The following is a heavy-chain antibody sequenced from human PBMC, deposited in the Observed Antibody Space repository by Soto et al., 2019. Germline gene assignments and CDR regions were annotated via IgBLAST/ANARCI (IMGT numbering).Heavy chain of an antibody. D-gene: IGHD3-10*01. Sequence: ASVKVSCKVSGYTFTSYGISWVRQAPGQGLEWMGWITSYSRNTNYAQKFQGRVTMTTDASTTTAYMELRSLRSDDTAVYYCARCGRYGSGTSSVRCGAFDFWGQGTMVTVSS. CDR2: ITSYSRNT. CDR3: ARCGRYGSGTSSVRCGAFDF. CDR1: GYTFTSYG. V-gene: IGHV1-18*04. J-gene: IGHJ3*01.